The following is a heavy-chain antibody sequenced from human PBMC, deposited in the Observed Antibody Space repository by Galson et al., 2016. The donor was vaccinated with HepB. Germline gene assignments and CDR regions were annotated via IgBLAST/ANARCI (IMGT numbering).Heavy chain of an antibody. CDR2: INTDNGNT. Sequence: SVKASCKASGYTFTSYSVHWVRQAPGQSLEWMGWINTDNGNTKYSQKFQGRVTITRDTSANIAYMELSNLISEDTAVYYCTRNAGGYNFGDWGQGTLVTVSS. D-gene: IGHD5-24*01. J-gene: IGHJ4*02. V-gene: IGHV1-3*04. CDR3: TRNAGGYNFGD. CDR1: GYTFTSYS.